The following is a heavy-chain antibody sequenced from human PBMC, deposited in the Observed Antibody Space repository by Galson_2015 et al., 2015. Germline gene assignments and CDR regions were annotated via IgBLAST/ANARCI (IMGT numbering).Heavy chain of an antibody. J-gene: IGHJ4*02. CDR1: GFTFSSYT. CDR3: AKGDRDGGPYYLDY. CDR2: ITGDGRIA. V-gene: IGHV3-23*01. Sequence: SLRLSCAGSGFTFSSYTMNWVRQAPGKGLEWVSAITGDGRIAGYADSVRGRFTISRDNSKNTLYLQMNSLRAEDTAVFYCAKGDRDGGPYYLDYWGQGILVTVSS. D-gene: IGHD5-24*01.